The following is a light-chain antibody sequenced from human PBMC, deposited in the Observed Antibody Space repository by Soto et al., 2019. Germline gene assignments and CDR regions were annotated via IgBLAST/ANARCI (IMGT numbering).Light chain of an antibody. V-gene: IGLV4-60*02. CDR2: LEGSGSY. CDR1: SGHSSYI. Sequence: QLVLTQSSSASASLGSSVNLTCTLSSGHSSYIIACHQQQPGKAPRYLMKLEGSGSYNKGSGVPDRFSGSSSEADRYLTIYNLPFDHAADYYCETWDNNTHTVCGGGTKVTVL. CDR3: ETWDNNTHTV. J-gene: IGLJ3*02.